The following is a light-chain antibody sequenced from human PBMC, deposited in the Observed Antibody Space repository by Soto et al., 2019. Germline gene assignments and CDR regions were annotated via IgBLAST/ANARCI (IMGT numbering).Light chain of an antibody. Sequence: AIQLTQSPSSLSASVGDRVTITCRASQGISSALAWYQQKPGKAPKLLIYDASSLESGVPSRFSGSGSATDFTLTISSLQPEDFATYYCQQFNSYPFFTFGPGTKVDIK. CDR2: DAS. J-gene: IGKJ3*01. CDR3: QQFNSYPFFT. CDR1: QGISSA. V-gene: IGKV1-13*02.